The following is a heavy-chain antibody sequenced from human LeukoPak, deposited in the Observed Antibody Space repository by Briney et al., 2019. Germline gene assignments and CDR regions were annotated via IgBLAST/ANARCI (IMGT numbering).Heavy chain of an antibody. V-gene: IGHV3-30-3*01. J-gene: IGHJ6*02. CDR2: ISYDGSNK. D-gene: IGHD6-19*01. Sequence: PGGSLRLSCAASGFTFSSYAMHWVRQAPGKGLEWVAVISYDGSNKYYADSVKGRFTISRDNSKNTLYLQMNSLRAEDTAVYYCAKESSGWYNYYYYGMDVWGQGTTVTVSS. CDR3: AKESSGWYNYYYYGMDV. CDR1: GFTFSSYA.